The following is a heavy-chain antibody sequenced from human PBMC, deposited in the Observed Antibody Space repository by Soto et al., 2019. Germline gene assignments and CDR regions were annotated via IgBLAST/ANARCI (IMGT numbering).Heavy chain of an antibody. J-gene: IGHJ5*02. V-gene: IGHV4-30-4*01. D-gene: IGHD3-16*01. CDR3: ARALEIGAFDP. CDR2: IYYSGST. CDR1: GGSISSGDYY. Sequence: PSETLSLTCTVSGGSISSGDYYWSWIRQPPGKGLEWIGYIYYSGSTYYNPSLKSRVTISVDTSKNQFSLKLSSVTAADTAVYYCARALEIGAFDPWGQGTLVTVSS.